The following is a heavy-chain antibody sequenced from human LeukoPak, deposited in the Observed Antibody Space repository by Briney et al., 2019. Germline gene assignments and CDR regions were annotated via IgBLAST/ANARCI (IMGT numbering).Heavy chain of an antibody. CDR2: ISSDGTNY. J-gene: IGHJ4*02. D-gene: IGHD1-26*01. Sequence: GGSLRLSCAASGFTLSNYVMHWVRQAPGKGLEWVAFISSDGTNYHHADSVKGRFTISRDNSKNTLYLQMNSLRAEDTAVYYCASEWEQREFDYWGQGALVTVSS. V-gene: IGHV3-30*04. CDR3: ASEWEQREFDY. CDR1: GFTLSNYV.